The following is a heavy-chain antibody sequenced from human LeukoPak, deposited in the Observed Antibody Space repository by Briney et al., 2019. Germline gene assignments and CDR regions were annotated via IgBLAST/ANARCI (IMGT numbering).Heavy chain of an antibody. CDR1: GDSISSGTFY. J-gene: IGHJ4*02. Sequence: SETLSLTCTVSGDSISSGTFYWGWVRQPPGEGLEWIGSIHYSGNTYYNPSLKSPVTISVDTSKNQFSLNLSSVTAADTAVYCAGRVGATIWTGMEFWGQGILVTVSS. CDR3: GRVGATIWTGMEF. D-gene: IGHD1-26*01. CDR2: IHYSGNT. V-gene: IGHV4-39*01.